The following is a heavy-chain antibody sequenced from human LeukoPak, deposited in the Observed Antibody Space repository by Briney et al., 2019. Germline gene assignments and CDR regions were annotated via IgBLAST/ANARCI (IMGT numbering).Heavy chain of an antibody. V-gene: IGHV3-64*01. CDR3: ARDGGDNVEVTSSYYYMDV. J-gene: IGHJ6*03. CDR2: ISSHGGST. Sequence: GGSLRLSCAASGFTFSSYAMHWVRRAPGKGLEYVSGISSHGGSTYYANSVKGRFTISRDNSKNMLYVQMGSLRAEDMAVYYCARDGGDNVEVTSSYYYMDVWGKGTTVTVSS. CDR1: GFTFSSYA. D-gene: IGHD2-21*02.